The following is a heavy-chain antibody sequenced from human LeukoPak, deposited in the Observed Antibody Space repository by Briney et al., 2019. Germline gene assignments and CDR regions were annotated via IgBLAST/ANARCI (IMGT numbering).Heavy chain of an antibody. CDR2: INEDGSAE. D-gene: IGHD5-24*01. J-gene: IGHJ4*02. Sequence: GGSLRLSCAASGFTFSSSWMSWVRQAPGKGLEWVANINEDGSAEYYVDSVKGRFTISRDNAERSLDLQVNSLRAEDTAVYYCTRSRRDGNDYWGQGTLVTVSS. V-gene: IGHV3-7*01. CDR1: GFTFSSSW. CDR3: TRSRRDGNDY.